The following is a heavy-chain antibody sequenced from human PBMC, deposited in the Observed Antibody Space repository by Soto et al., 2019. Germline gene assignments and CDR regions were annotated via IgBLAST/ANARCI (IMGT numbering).Heavy chain of an antibody. J-gene: IGHJ4*02. Sequence: EVQLVESGGGLVQPGGSLRLSCAASGFTFSSYSMNWVRQAPGKGLEWVSYISSSSSTIYYADSVKGRFTISRDNAKNSLYLQMNSLRAEDTAVYSCARDRIVGSRDCDYCGQGTLVTVSS. V-gene: IGHV3-48*01. CDR1: GFTFSSYS. CDR3: ARDRIVGSRDCDY. CDR2: ISSSSSTI. D-gene: IGHD1-26*01.